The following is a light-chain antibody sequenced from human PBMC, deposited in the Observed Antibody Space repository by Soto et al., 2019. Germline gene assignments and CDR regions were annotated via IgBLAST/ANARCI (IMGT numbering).Light chain of an antibody. CDR3: QQRGNWPPYT. CDR1: QSVSSY. V-gene: IGKV3-11*01. Sequence: ETVLTQSPATLSLSPGERATLSCRASQSVSSYLAWYQQKPGQAPRLLIYDASNRATGIPARFSGSGSGTEFTLTISSLEHEDFAVYYCQQRGNWPPYTFGQGTKLEIK. CDR2: DAS. J-gene: IGKJ2*01.